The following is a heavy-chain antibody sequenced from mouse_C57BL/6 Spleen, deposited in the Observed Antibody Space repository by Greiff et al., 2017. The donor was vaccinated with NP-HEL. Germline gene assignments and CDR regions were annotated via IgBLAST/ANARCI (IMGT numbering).Heavy chain of an antibody. V-gene: IGHV1-4*01. CDR2: INPSSGYT. CDR3: ALYDYDGGFDY. D-gene: IGHD2-4*01. Sequence: VQLQESGAELARPGASVKMSCKASGYTFTSYTMHWVKQRPGQGLEWIGYINPSSGYTKYNQKFKDKATLTADKSSSTAYMQLSSLTSEDSAVYYCALYDYDGGFDYWGQGTTLTVSS. J-gene: IGHJ2*01. CDR1: GYTFTSYT.